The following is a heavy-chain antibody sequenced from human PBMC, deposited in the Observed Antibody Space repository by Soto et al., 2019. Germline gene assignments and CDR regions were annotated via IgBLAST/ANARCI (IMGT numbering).Heavy chain of an antibody. V-gene: IGHV3-23*01. J-gene: IGHJ4*02. CDR1: GFTFSSYA. D-gene: IGHD4-17*01. CDR3: AKLQEGATVTKEDY. Sequence: GGSLRLSCAASGFTFSSYAMSWVHQAPGKGLEWVSAISGSGGSTYYADSVKGRFTISRDNSKNTLYLQMNSLRAEDTAVYYCAKLQEGATVTKEDYWGQGTLVTVSS. CDR2: ISGSGGST.